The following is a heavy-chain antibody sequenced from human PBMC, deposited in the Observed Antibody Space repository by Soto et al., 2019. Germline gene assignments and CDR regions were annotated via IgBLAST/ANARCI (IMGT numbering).Heavy chain of an antibody. Sequence: EVQLVESGGGVVQAGGSLRLSCAASGFTLSSHWMHWVRLAPGKGLVWVSHINTDGRSTTYADSVRGRFTISRDNAKNPVYLQMNSLRAEDTAVYYCTRRGVPAATVYHMDVWGTGTTVTVFS. CDR3: TRRGVPAATVYHMDV. CDR2: INTDGRST. CDR1: GFTLSSHW. V-gene: IGHV3-74*01. D-gene: IGHD2-2*01. J-gene: IGHJ6*03.